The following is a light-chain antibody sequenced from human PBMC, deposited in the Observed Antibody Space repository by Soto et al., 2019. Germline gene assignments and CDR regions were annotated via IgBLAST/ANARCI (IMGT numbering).Light chain of an antibody. CDR2: EVS. V-gene: IGLV2-14*01. CDR3: SSFSSTTATTVV. Sequence: QSALTQPASVSGSPGQSITISCTGTSSDVGGYKYVSWYQQHPGKAPKLIIYEVSNRPSGVPIRFSASKSGNTASLTISGLQAEDEADYFCSSFSSTTATTVVFGGGTQLTVL. CDR1: SSDVGGYKY. J-gene: IGLJ2*01.